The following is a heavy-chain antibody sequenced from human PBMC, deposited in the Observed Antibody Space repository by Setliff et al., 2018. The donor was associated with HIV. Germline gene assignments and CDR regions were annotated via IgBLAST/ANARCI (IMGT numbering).Heavy chain of an antibody. D-gene: IGHD2-21*02. CDR2: GHYTGNT. CDR1: GGSISSSSYY. CDR3: AREGDGIDF. Sequence: SETLSLTCTVSGGSISSSSYYWGWIRQPPGKGLEWTGSGHYTGNTYTSPSLKSRATISLDASKNKISLKLTSVTSADTAVYYCAREGDGIDFWGQGTLVTVSS. V-gene: IGHV4-39*02. J-gene: IGHJ4*02.